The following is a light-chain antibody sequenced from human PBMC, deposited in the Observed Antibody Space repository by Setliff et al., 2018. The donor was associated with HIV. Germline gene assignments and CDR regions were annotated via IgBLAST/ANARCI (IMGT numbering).Light chain of an antibody. CDR2: DVN. CDR1: SSDVGSYNL. J-gene: IGLJ1*01. CDR3: SSYTSSTPLYF. Sequence: QSVLTQPASVSGSPGQSITISCTGTSSDVGSYNLVSWYRQYPGKAPQLLIYDVNKRPSGVSTRFSGSTSGYTAALTISGLQAEDGADYYCSSYTSSTPLYFFGTGTKVTVL. V-gene: IGLV2-14*02.